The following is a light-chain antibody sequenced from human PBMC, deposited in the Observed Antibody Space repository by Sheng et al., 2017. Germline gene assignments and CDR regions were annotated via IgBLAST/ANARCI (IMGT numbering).Light chain of an antibody. J-gene: IGKJ1*01. Sequence: DIQMTQSPSSLSASVGDRVTITCRASQSISSYLNWYQQKPGKAPKLLLSTAFRVESGVPSRFSGSGSGTDYTLTISSLQPEDFATYYCQXYHSTPPTFGQGTMLEIK. CDR3: QXYHSTPPT. CDR1: QSISSY. CDR2: TAF. V-gene: IGKV1-NL1*01.